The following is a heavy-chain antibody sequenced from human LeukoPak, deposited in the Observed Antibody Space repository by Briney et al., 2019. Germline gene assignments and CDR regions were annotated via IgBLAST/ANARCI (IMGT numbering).Heavy chain of an antibody. CDR2: ISTTGSSI. CDR1: GFTFSSYE. J-gene: IGHJ6*03. CDR3: ARSPAGANYYLDV. D-gene: IGHD1-14*01. V-gene: IGHV3-48*03. Sequence: GGSLRLSCAASGFTFSSYEMNWVRQAPGKGLEWVSYISTTGSSIYYADSVKGRFTISRDNAKNSLSLQMNSLRAEDTAVYYCARSPAGANYYLDVWGKGTTVTISS.